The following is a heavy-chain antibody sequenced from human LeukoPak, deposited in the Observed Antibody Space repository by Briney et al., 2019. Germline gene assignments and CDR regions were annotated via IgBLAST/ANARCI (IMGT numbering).Heavy chain of an antibody. CDR3: AREDTLILWKYGMDV. CDR1: GFTFSDYY. Sequence: GGSLRLSCAASGFTFSDYYMSWIRQAPGKGLEWVSYISSSGSSTYYADSVKGRFTISRDNAKNSLYLQMNSLRAEDTAVYYCAREDTLILWKYGMDVWGQGTTVTVSS. D-gene: IGHD2-21*01. V-gene: IGHV3-11*01. J-gene: IGHJ6*02. CDR2: ISSSGSST.